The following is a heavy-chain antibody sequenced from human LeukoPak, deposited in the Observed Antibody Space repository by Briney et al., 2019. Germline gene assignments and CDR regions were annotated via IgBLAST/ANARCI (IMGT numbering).Heavy chain of an antibody. J-gene: IGHJ4*02. V-gene: IGHV4-39*07. CDR2: IYYSGNT. CDR3: ARGRYGDPTS. D-gene: IGHD4-17*01. CDR1: GFSITSSSYY. Sequence: ETLSLTCTVSGFSITSSSYYWGWIRQSPGKGLEWIGSIYYSGNTYYNPSLKSRVTISVDTSKNQFSLKVRSVTAADTAVYYCARGRYGDPTSWGQGTLVTVSS.